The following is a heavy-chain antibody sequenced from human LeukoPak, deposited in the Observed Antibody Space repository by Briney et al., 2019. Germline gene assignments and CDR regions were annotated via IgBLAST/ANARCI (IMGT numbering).Heavy chain of an antibody. Sequence: GGSLRLSCAASGFTFSSYEMNWVRQAPGKGLEWVSSISRSATTIYYADSVKGRFTISRDNAKNSLYLQMNSLRAEDTAVYYCARDGERGELSLYMDYWGQGTLVTVSS. J-gene: IGHJ4*02. CDR2: ISRSATTI. CDR3: ARDGERGELSLYMDY. CDR1: GFTFSSYE. V-gene: IGHV3-48*03. D-gene: IGHD3-16*02.